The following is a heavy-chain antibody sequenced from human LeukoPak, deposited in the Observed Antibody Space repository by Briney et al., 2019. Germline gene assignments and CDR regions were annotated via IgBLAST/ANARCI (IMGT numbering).Heavy chain of an antibody. CDR1: GYTFTSYG. V-gene: IGHV1-18*01. Sequence: VASVKVSCKASGYTFTSYGISWVRQAPGQGLEWMGWISAYNGNTNYAQKLQGRVTITADKSTSTAYMELSSLRSEDTAVYYCAREMGGSGSYYTLGYWGQGTLVTVSS. CDR2: ISAYNGNT. CDR3: AREMGGSGSYYTLGY. D-gene: IGHD3-10*01. J-gene: IGHJ4*02.